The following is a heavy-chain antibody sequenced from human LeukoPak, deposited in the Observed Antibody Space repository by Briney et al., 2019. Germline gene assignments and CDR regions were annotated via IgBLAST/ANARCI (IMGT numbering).Heavy chain of an antibody. D-gene: IGHD3-10*01. CDR2: INPNSGGT. CDR1: GYTFTGYY. J-gene: IGHJ4*02. Sequence: ASVKVSCKASGYTFTGYYMHWVRQAPGQGLEWMGWINPNSGGTNYAQKSQGRVTMTRDTSISTAYMELSRLRSDDTAVYYCAREGLLWFGDPPRTYDYWGQGTLVTVSS. CDR3: AREGLLWFGDPPRTYDY. V-gene: IGHV1-2*02.